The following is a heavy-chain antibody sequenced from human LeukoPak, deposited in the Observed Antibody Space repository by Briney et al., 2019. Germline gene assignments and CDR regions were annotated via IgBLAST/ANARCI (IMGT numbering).Heavy chain of an antibody. D-gene: IGHD2-2*01. CDR2: ISSSSGYI. V-gene: IGHV3-21*01. CDR3: ARNIGYCSSTSCYNWFDP. CDR1: GFTFSSYS. J-gene: IGHJ5*02. Sequence: GGSLRLSCAASGFTFSSYSMNWVRQAPGKGLEWVSSISSSSGYIYYADSVKGRFTTSRGNAKNSLYLQMNSLRAEDTAVYYCARNIGYCSSTSCYNWFDPWGQGTLVTVSS.